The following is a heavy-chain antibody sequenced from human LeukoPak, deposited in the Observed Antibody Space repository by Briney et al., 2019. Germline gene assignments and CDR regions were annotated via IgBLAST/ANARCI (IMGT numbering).Heavy chain of an antibody. CDR1: GGSFSGYY. D-gene: IGHD2-15*01. Sequence: PSETLSLTCAVYGGSFSGYYWSWICQPPGKGLEWIGEINHSGSTNYNPSLKSRVTISVDTSKNQFSLKLSSATAADTAVYCCARNYRYCSGGSCYMDYYYYYMDVWGKGTTVTVSS. V-gene: IGHV4-34*01. J-gene: IGHJ6*03. CDR3: ARNYRYCSGGSCYMDYYYYYMDV. CDR2: INHSGST.